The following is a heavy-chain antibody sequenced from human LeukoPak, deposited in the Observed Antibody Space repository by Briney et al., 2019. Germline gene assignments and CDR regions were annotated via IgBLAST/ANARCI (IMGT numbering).Heavy chain of an antibody. CDR3: ARDGNDCSSISCYADY. CDR1: GFTFNSYS. V-gene: IGHV3-21*01. CDR2: ISSSSSYI. J-gene: IGHJ4*02. Sequence: GGSLRLSCAASGFTFNSYSMKWVRQAPGKGLEWVSSISSSSSYIYYADSVKGRFTISRDNAKDTLYLQINSLRVEDTAVYYCARDGNDCSSISCYADYWGQGTLVTVAS. D-gene: IGHD2-2*01.